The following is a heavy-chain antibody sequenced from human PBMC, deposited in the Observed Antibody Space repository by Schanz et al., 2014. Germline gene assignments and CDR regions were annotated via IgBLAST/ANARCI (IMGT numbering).Heavy chain of an antibody. CDR2: IGGSGGNT. CDR3: ARDLEPYCSGGSCYSDY. V-gene: IGHV1-18*01. CDR1: GYTFTRSG. J-gene: IGHJ4*02. D-gene: IGHD2-15*01. Sequence: QVQLVQSGAEVKKPGASVKVSCKASGYTFTRSGISWVRQAPGQGLEWMGWIGGSGGNTNFAQKFQGRVTLTTDTSTSKVYMELRSLRFDATDLYDCARDLEPYCSGGSCYSDYWGQGTLVTVSS.